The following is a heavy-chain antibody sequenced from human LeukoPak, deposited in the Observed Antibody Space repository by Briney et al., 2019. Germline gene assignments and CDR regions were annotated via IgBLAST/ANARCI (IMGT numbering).Heavy chain of an antibody. Sequence: ASVKVSCKASGYTFTSYGISWVRQAPGQGLEWMGWISAYNGNTNYAQKLQGRVTMTTDTSTSTAYMELRSLRSDDTAFYYCARDGYYDSRGYYYNFDYWGQGTLVTVSS. CDR3: ARDGYYDSRGYYYNFDY. V-gene: IGHV1-18*01. J-gene: IGHJ4*02. CDR2: ISAYNGNT. CDR1: GYTFTSYG. D-gene: IGHD3-22*01.